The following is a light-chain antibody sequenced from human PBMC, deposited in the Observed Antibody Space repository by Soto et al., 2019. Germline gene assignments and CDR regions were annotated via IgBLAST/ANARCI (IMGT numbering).Light chain of an antibody. CDR2: RDS. Sequence: SYELTQPLSVSVALGQTASITCGGNNIGSKNVHWYQQKPGQAPVLVIYRDSNRPSGIPERFSGSNSGNTATLTISRAQAGDEADYYCQVWDSSTVVFGGGTKLTV. J-gene: IGLJ2*01. CDR1: NIGSKN. CDR3: QVWDSSTVV. V-gene: IGLV3-9*01.